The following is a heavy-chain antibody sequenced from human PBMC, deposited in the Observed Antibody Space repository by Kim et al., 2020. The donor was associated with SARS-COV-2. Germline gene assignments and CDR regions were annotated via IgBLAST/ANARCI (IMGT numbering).Heavy chain of an antibody. J-gene: IGHJ5*02. D-gene: IGHD3-10*01. CDR1: GFTFSSYA. V-gene: IGHV3-23*01. Sequence: GGSLRLSCAASGFTFSSYAMSWVRQAPGKGLEWVSAISGSGGSTYYADSVKGRFTISRDNSKNTLYLQMNSLRAEDTAVYYCAKSLITMVRGVMSGHAPWGQGTLVTVSS. CDR2: ISGSGGST. CDR3: AKSLITMVRGVMSGHAP.